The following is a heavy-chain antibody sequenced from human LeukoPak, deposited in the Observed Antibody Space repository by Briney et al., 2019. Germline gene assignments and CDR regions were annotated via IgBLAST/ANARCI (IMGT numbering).Heavy chain of an antibody. J-gene: IGHJ5*01. Sequence: GRSLRVPCAASGFTFSSHWMQWVRQVPGKGLVWVSRINSDGSDTNYADSVKGRFTISRDNAKNTVYLQMNSLRVEDTAVYYCARGSHHFDSWGQGTLVTVSS. CDR3: ARGSHHFDS. CDR2: INSDGSDT. V-gene: IGHV3-74*01. CDR1: GFTFSSHW.